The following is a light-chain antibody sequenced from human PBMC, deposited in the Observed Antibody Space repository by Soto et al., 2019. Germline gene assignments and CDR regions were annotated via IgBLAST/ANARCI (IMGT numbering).Light chain of an antibody. CDR3: QSYDSSLSWV. Sequence: QSVLTQPPSVSGAPGXXXXISCTGSSSNIGAGYDVHWYQQLPGTAPKLLIYGNSNRPSGVPDRFSGSKSGTSASLAITGLQAEDEADYYCQSYDSSLSWVFGGGTKLTVL. V-gene: IGLV1-40*01. CDR2: GNS. J-gene: IGLJ3*02. CDR1: SSNIGAGYD.